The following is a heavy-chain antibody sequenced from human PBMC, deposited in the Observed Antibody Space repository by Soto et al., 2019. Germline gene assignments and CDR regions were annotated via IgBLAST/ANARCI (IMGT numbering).Heavy chain of an antibody. V-gene: IGHV5-10-1*01. J-gene: IGHJ6*02. CDR1: GYGFTKYW. D-gene: IGHD2-15*01. Sequence: GESLKISCKGSGYGFTKYWIIWVRQVPGKGLEWMGRIDTSYSYSHYSPSFQGHVTISVDKSISTGYLQWSSLKASDTAMYYCARYCSSSSCSQLYGMDVWGQGTTVTVSS. CDR2: IDTSYSYS. CDR3: ARYCSSSSCSQLYGMDV.